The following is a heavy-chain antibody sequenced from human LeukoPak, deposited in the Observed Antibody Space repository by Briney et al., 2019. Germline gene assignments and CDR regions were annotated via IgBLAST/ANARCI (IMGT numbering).Heavy chain of an antibody. CDR3: ASSRGRYSRSIWFDP. D-gene: IGHD6-6*01. J-gene: IGHJ5*02. Sequence: SETLSLTCAVYGGSFSGSYWNWIRQSPGKGLEWIGEINHSGTTTYNPSLESRVSISLDTSKNQFSLKLSSVTAADTAVYYCASSRGRYSRSIWFDPWGQGTLVTISS. CDR2: INHSGTT. V-gene: IGHV4-34*01. CDR1: GGSFSGSY.